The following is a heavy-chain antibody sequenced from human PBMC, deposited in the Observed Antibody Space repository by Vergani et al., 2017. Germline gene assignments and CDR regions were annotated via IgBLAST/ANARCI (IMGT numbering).Heavy chain of an antibody. Sequence: QVQLQESGPGLVKPSETLSLTCAVSGYSISSGYYWGWVRQPPGKGLEWIGSIYHSGSTYYNPSLKSRVTISVATSTNQFSLKLSSATAADTAVYDCARQREDDIVVVPAAIGYSDYWGQGTLVTVSS. D-gene: IGHD2-2*02. V-gene: IGHV4-38-2*01. CDR3: ARQREDDIVVVPAAIGYSDY. J-gene: IGHJ4*02. CDR1: GYSISSGYY. CDR2: IYHSGST.